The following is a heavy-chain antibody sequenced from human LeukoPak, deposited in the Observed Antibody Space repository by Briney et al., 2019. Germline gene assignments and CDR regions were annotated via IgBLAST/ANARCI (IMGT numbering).Heavy chain of an antibody. J-gene: IGHJ4*02. Sequence: PSETLSLTCTVSGGSISSSSYYWGWIRQPPGKGLEWIGSIYYSGSTYYNPSLKSRVTISVDTSKNQFSLTLSSVTAADTAVYYCARYGIAARPTDYWGQGTLVTVSS. CDR3: ARYGIAARPTDY. V-gene: IGHV4-39*01. D-gene: IGHD6-6*01. CDR1: GGSISSSSYY. CDR2: IYYSGST.